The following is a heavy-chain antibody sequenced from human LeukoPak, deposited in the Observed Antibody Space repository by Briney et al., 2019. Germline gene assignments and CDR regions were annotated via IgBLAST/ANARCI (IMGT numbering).Heavy chain of an antibody. J-gene: IGHJ4*02. CDR3: AREDYDYVWGTRYFDY. D-gene: IGHD3-16*01. CDR1: GYTFTSYG. V-gene: IGHV1-18*01. Sequence: VASVKVSCKASGYTFTSYGISWVRQAPGQGLEWMGWISAYNGNTNYAQKLQGRVTMTTDTSTSTAYMGLRSLRSDDTAVYYCAREDYDYVWGTRYFDYWGQGTLVTVSS. CDR2: ISAYNGNT.